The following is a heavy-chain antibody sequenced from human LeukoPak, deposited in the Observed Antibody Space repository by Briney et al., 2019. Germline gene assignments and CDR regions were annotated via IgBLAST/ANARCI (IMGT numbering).Heavy chain of an antibody. CDR1: GFTFSSYS. Sequence: GGSLRLSCAASGFTFSSYSMNWVRQAPGKGLEWVSYISSSGTTTYYTDSVKGRFTISRDNARNSLYLQMNSLRAEDTAVYYCAVGGVPYYFDSWGQGTLVTVPS. CDR3: AVGGVPYYFDS. CDR2: ISSSGTTT. D-gene: IGHD2-15*01. J-gene: IGHJ4*02. V-gene: IGHV3-48*04.